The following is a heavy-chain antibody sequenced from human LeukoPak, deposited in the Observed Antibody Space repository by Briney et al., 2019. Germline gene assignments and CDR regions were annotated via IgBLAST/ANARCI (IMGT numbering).Heavy chain of an antibody. J-gene: IGHJ4*02. V-gene: IGHV4-39*07. CDR2: ISDSGGT. CDR1: GGSITSSNYY. CDR3: AREQTYCSGGSCYAYFDY. D-gene: IGHD2-15*01. Sequence: SETLSLTRTVSGGSITSSNYYWGWIRQPPGKGLEWIGSISDSGGTYYNPSLKSRITISVDTSKNQFSLKLSSVTAADTALYYCAREQTYCSGGSCYAYFDYWGQGTLVTVSS.